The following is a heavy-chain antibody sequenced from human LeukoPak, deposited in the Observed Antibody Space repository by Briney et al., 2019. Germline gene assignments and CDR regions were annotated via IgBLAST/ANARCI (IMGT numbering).Heavy chain of an antibody. V-gene: IGHV3-11*04. CDR3: ARASRNGYNSHYFDY. D-gene: IGHD5-24*01. CDR1: VFTFSDSY. J-gene: IGHJ4*02. CDR2: INGSGTII. Sequence: GGSLRLSCAASVFTFSDSYMTWIRQAPGKGRGGVSFINGSGTIIYYADSVKGRFTISRDNAKNSLYLQMSSLRVEDTAVYYCARASRNGYNSHYFDYWGQGTLVTVSS.